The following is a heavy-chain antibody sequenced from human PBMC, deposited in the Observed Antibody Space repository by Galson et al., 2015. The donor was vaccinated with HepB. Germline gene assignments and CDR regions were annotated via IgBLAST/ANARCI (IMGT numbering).Heavy chain of an antibody. Sequence: LSLTCTVSGGSISSYYWSWIRQPAGKGLEWIGRIYTSGSTNYNPSLKSRVTMSVDTSKNQFSLKVSSVTAADTAVYYCARVIVESTRYCSSTSCPYYYYYYMDVWGKGTTVTVSS. V-gene: IGHV4-4*07. CDR2: IYTSGST. CDR1: GGSISSYY. D-gene: IGHD2-2*01. CDR3: ARVIVESTRYCSSTSCPYYYYYYMDV. J-gene: IGHJ6*03.